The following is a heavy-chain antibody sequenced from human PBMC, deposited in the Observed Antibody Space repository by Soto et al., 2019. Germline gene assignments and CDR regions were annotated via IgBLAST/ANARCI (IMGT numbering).Heavy chain of an antibody. CDR2: IWFDGSKK. CDR1: GFTFRSYG. J-gene: IGHJ6*02. CDR3: ALDRLVLYGYGMDV. V-gene: IGHV3-33*01. Sequence: QMQLVESGGGVVQPGRSLRLSCAASGFTFRSYGIHWVRQAPGKGLEWVALIWFDGSKKYYVDYVKGLFAVSRDNSKNALYLQMNSLRVEDTAVYYCALDRLVLYGYGMDVWGQGTTVTVSS. D-gene: IGHD2-2*01.